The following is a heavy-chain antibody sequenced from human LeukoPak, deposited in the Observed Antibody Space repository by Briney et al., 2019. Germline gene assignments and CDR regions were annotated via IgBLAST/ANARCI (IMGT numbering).Heavy chain of an antibody. J-gene: IGHJ4*02. CDR2: INPNSGGT. V-gene: IGHV1-2*02. CDR1: GYTFTGYY. CDR3: AILWSIVVVPAAH. D-gene: IGHD2-2*01. Sequence: ASVKVSCKASGYTFTGYYMHWVRQAPGQGLEWMGWINPNSGGTNYAQKFQGRVTMTRDTSISTAYMELSRLRSDDTAVYCCAILWSIVVVPAAHWGQGTLVTVSS.